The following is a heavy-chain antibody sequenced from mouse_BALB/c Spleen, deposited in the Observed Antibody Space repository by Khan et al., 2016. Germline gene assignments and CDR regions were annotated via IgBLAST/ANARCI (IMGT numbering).Heavy chain of an antibody. D-gene: IGHD1-1*02. J-gene: IGHJ4*01. CDR3: ARYGYYAIDY. CDR1: GYSITSGYS. Sequence: EVQLQESGPDLVKPSQSLSLTCTVTGYSITSGYSWHWIRQFPGNKLEWMGYIHYSDSTHYNPYLTSRISIPRDTSKNQVFLQLNSVTTEDTATYYCARYGYYAIDYWGQGTSVTVSS. V-gene: IGHV3-1*02. CDR2: IHYSDST.